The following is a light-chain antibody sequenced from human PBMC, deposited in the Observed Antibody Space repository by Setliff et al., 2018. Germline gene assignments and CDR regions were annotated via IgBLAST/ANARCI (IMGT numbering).Light chain of an antibody. CDR2: EVS. CDR3: SSYAGNYIYV. CDR1: SSDVGAYSH. J-gene: IGLJ1*01. Sequence: QSALAQPASVSGSPGQSITISCAGTSSDVGAYSHVSWYQQYPGKAPKLMISEVSNRPSGVSYRFSGSKSGNTASLTISGLQAEDEADYYCSSYAGNYIYVFGSGTKVTVL. V-gene: IGLV2-14*01.